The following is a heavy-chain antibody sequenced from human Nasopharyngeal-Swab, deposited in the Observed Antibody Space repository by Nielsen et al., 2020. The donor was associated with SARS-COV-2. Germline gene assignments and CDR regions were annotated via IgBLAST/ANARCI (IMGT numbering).Heavy chain of an antibody. V-gene: IGHV3-7*01. J-gene: IGHJ4*02. CDR1: GFTFSSYW. CDR3: AREPGEGYEYDY. CDR2: IKQDGSEK. Sequence: GESLKISCAASGFTFSSYWMSWVRQAPGKGLEWVANIKQDGSEKYYVDSVKGRFTISRDNAKNSLYLQMNSLRAEDTAVYYCAREPGEGYEYDYWGQGTLVTVSS. D-gene: IGHD2-2*01.